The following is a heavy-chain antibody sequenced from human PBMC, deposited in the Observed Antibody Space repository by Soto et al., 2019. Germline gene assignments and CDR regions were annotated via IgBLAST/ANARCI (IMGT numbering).Heavy chain of an antibody. D-gene: IGHD1-7*01. Sequence: EVQLVESGGGLVQPGGSLRLSCAASGFTFSSYWMHWVRQAPGKGLVWVSRINSDGSSTSYADSVKGRFTISRDNVKNTLYLQMNSLRADDTAVYYCARVSHLELEWRYYYYYMDVWGKGTTFTVSS. CDR2: INSDGSST. J-gene: IGHJ6*03. CDR1: GFTFSSYW. V-gene: IGHV3-74*01. CDR3: ARVSHLELEWRYYYYYMDV.